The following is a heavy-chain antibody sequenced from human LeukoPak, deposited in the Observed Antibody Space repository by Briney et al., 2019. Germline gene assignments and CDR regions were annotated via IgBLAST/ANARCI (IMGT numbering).Heavy chain of an antibody. Sequence: PGGSLRLSCAASGFTFSSYAMHWVRQAPGKGLEYVSAISSNGGSTYYANSVKGRFTISRDNSKNTLYLQMGSLRAEDMAVYYCARDYYGSGSYYKTPYYYYYMDVWGKGTTVTVSS. CDR1: GFTFSSYA. V-gene: IGHV3-64*01. D-gene: IGHD3-10*01. CDR3: ARDYYGSGSYYKTPYYYYYMDV. J-gene: IGHJ6*03. CDR2: ISSNGGST.